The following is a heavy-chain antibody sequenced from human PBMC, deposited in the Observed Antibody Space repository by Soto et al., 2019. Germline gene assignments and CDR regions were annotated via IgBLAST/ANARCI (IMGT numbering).Heavy chain of an antibody. D-gene: IGHD2-2*01. CDR2: IYNSGST. Sequence: QVQLQESGPGLVKPSGTLSLTCAVSGGSISSSNWWSWVRQPRGKGLEWIGEIYNSGSTNYNPSLRSRVTRSVVKSKIQFSQKLSSVTAADTAVYYCAREYCSSTSCYGGWFDPWGQGTLVTVSS. V-gene: IGHV4-4*02. CDR3: AREYCSSTSCYGGWFDP. J-gene: IGHJ5*02. CDR1: GGSISSSNW.